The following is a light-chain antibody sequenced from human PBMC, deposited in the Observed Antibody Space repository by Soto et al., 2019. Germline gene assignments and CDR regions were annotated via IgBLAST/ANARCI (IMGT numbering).Light chain of an antibody. CDR2: RDS. J-gene: IGLJ3*02. CDR3: QVWDSTTAV. V-gene: IGLV3-9*01. CDR1: NIGSKN. Sequence: ELTQPLSVSVALGQTARITCVGNNIGSKNVYWYQQKPGQAPLLVISRDSNRPSGIPERFSGSNSGNPATLTISRAQAGDEADYYCQVWDSTTAVFGGGTKVTVL.